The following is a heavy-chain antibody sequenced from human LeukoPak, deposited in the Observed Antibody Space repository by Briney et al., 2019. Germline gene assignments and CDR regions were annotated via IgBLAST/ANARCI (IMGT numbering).Heavy chain of an antibody. CDR1: GFTFNIYA. CDR2: ISGSGRT. Sequence: QTGGSLRLSCAASGFTFNIYAMNWARQAPGKGLEWVSGISGSGRTYYADSEKGRFTISRDTSKNTLYLQMNSLRAEDTAVYYCARAWTLDYWGQGTLVTVSS. CDR3: ARAWTLDY. D-gene: IGHD3/OR15-3a*01. J-gene: IGHJ4*02. V-gene: IGHV3-23*01.